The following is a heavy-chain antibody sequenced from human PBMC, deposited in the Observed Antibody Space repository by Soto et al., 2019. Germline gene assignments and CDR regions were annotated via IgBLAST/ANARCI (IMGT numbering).Heavy chain of an antibody. CDR3: AAGDSSGYYGG. J-gene: IGHJ4*02. CDR2: IYYTGGT. V-gene: IGHV4-30-4*01. D-gene: IGHD3-22*01. CDR1: GDSINTDYY. Sequence: PSETLSLTGAISGDSINTDYYWSWIRQPPGKGLEWIGHIYYTGGTFYSPSLKSRLALSVDTSKNQFSLRLSSVTAADTAVYYCAAGDSSGYYGGWGQGTQVTVSS.